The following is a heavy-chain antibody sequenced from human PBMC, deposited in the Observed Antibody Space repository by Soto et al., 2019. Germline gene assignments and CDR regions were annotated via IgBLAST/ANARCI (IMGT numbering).Heavy chain of an antibody. D-gene: IGHD1-26*01. CDR2: HSSRGST. CDR1: GFSVSSNY. V-gene: IGHV3-53*01. CDR3: ARHRHPRGTVGATSPLDA. J-gene: IGHJ5*02. Sequence: PRGSLRLSCAISGFSVSSNYLSWLRHAPGKVLEMVSVHSSRGSTYYADSVQGRFTISRDKSNITLYLQMRRVIAEDTAVYFCARHRHPRGTVGATSPLDAWGQGTQVTVSS.